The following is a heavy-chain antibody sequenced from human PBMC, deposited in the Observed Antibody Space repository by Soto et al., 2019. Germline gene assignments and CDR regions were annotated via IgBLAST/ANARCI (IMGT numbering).Heavy chain of an antibody. V-gene: IGHV1-2*04. CDR3: ARAVLDDRLGYCSSTSCHFDY. CDR2: INPNSGGT. J-gene: IGHJ4*02. CDR1: GYTFTGYY. Sequence: GASVKVSCKASGYTFTGYYMHWVRQAPGQGLEWMGWINPNSGGTNYAQKFQGWVTMTRDTSISTAYMELSRLRSDDTAVYYCARAVLDDRLGYCSSTSCHFDYWGQGTLVTVSS. D-gene: IGHD2-2*01.